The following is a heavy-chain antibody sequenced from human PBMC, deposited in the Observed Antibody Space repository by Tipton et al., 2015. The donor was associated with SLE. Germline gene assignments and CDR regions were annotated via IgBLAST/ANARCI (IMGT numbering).Heavy chain of an antibody. CDR3: ATRSDGVPYH. CDR1: GGTFSSYW. V-gene: IGHV3-NL1*01. Sequence: QLVQSGAEVRKPGSSVKVSCKASGGTFSSYWMHWVRQAPGKGLEWVSLISWDGGSTYYADSVKGRFTISRDNAKNSLFLQMNSLRVEDTAVYYCATRSDGVPYHWGQGALVTVSS. CDR2: ISWDGGST. D-gene: IGHD3-16*01. J-gene: IGHJ5*02.